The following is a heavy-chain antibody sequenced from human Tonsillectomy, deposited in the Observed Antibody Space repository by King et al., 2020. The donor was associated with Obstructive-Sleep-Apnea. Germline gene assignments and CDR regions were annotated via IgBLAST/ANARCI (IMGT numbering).Heavy chain of an antibody. Sequence: VQLVESGAEVKKPGASVKVSCKASGYTFTSYDINWVRQATGQGPEWMGWINPNSGNTGYAQKFQGRVTMTRNTSIITAYMELTSLTFEDTAVYYCARGLRGGWFDPWGLGTLVTISS. V-gene: IGHV1-8*01. CDR1: GYTFTSYD. D-gene: IGHD3-10*01. J-gene: IGHJ5*02. CDR2: INPNSGNT. CDR3: ARGLRGGWFDP.